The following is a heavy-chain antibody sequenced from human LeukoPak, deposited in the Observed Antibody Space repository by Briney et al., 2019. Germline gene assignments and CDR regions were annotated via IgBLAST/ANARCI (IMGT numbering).Heavy chain of an antibody. V-gene: IGHV3-23*01. Sequence: GGSLRLSCAASGFTFSSYGMSWVRQAPGKGLEWVSAISGSGGSTYYADSVKGRFTISRDNSKNTLYLQMNSLRAEDTAVYYCAKGGSSYSEMDYWGQGTLVTVSS. CDR1: GFTFSSYG. CDR3: AKGGSSYSEMDY. D-gene: IGHD4-11*01. J-gene: IGHJ4*02. CDR2: ISGSGGST.